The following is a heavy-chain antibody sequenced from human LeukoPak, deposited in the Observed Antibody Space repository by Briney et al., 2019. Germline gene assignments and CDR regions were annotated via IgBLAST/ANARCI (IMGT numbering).Heavy chain of an antibody. CDR3: ARVSYYDFWSGYSLDY. CDR1: GFTFSSYE. CDR2: ISSSGSTI. J-gene: IGHJ4*01. D-gene: IGHD3-3*01. Sequence: QAGGSLRLSCAASGFTFSSYEMNWVRQAPGKGLEWVSYISSSGSTIYYADSVKGRFTISRDNAKNSLYLQMNSLRAEDTAVYYCARVSYYDFWSGYSLDYWGHGTLVTVSS. V-gene: IGHV3-48*03.